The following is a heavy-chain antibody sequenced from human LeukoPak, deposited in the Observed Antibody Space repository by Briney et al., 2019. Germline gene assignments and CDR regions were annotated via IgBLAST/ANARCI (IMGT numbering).Heavy chain of an antibody. CDR3: TREGVYSPDPTSYHRLPFDI. V-gene: IGHV1-69*04. CDR1: GDNFSSYV. D-gene: IGHD3-16*02. Sequence: GASVKVTCKASGDNFSSYVLTWVRQAPGQGLEWMDRIIPTLNVANFAQKFRGRVSITADKSTNTAHLELSNLRSEDTAVYYCTREGVYSPDPTSYHRLPFDIWGKGTLVIVSS. J-gene: IGHJ3*02. CDR2: IIPTLNVA.